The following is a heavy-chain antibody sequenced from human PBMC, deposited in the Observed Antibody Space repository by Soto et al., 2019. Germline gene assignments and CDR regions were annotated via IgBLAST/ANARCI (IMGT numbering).Heavy chain of an antibody. J-gene: IGHJ4*02. CDR3: ARKNGVAVATIPYYFDS. CDR2: IIPVFGTT. V-gene: IGHV1-69*01. CDR1: GGTFKNNG. Sequence: QVHLVQSGAEVKKAGSSVKVSCKAPGGTFKNNGISWVRQAPGQGLEWMGGIIPVFGTTNYAQKFQGRLTRTADDLTSTLYMELSRLRYEDTAVYYCARKNGVAVATIPYYFDSWGPGTLVTVSS. D-gene: IGHD5-12*01.